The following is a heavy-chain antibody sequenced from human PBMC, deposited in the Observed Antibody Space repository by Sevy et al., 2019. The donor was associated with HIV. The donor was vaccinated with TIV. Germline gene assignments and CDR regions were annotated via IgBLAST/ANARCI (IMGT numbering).Heavy chain of an antibody. CDR3: ARTEITMIVVATTSSSYWYFDL. J-gene: IGHJ2*01. Sequence: SDTLSLTCTVSGGSISSYYWSWIRQPAGKGLEWIGRIYTSGSTNYNPSLKSRVTMSVDTSKNQFSLKLSSVTAADTAVYYCARTEITMIVVATTSSSYWYFDLWGRGTLVTVSS. CDR2: IYTSGST. V-gene: IGHV4-4*07. D-gene: IGHD3-22*01. CDR1: GGSISSYY.